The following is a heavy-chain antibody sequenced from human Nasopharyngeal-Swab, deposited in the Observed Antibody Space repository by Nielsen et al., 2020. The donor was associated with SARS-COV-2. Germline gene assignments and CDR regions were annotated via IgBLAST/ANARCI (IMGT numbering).Heavy chain of an antibody. Sequence: GSLRLSCAVYGGSFSGYYWSWIRQPPGKGLEWIGEINHSGSTNYNPSLKSRVTISVDTSKNQFSLKLSSVTAADTAVYYCAREFLAPNYDFWSAKRGGDYYYGMDVWGQGTTVTVSS. CDR3: AREFLAPNYDFWSAKRGGDYYYGMDV. D-gene: IGHD3-3*01. V-gene: IGHV4-34*01. J-gene: IGHJ6*02. CDR1: GGSFSGYY. CDR2: INHSGST.